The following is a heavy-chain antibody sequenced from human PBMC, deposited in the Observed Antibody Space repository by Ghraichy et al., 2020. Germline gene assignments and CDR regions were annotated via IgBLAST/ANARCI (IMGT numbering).Heavy chain of an antibody. CDR1: GFTFSSYW. CDR3: ARSRGAGYCSGGSCYKYNWFDP. Sequence: GGSLRLSCAASGFTFSSYWMSWVRQAPGKGLEWVANIKQDGSEKYYVDSVKGRFTISRDNAKNSLYLQMNSLRAEDTAVYYCARSRGAGYCSGGSCYKYNWFDPWGQGTLVTVS. V-gene: IGHV3-7*01. J-gene: IGHJ5*02. CDR2: IKQDGSEK. D-gene: IGHD2-15*01.